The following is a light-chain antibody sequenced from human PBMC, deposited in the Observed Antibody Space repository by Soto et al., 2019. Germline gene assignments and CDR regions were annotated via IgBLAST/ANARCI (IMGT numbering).Light chain of an antibody. CDR1: QSVGYW. J-gene: IGKJ1*01. Sequence: DIQMTQSPSTLSASVGDRVTITCRASQSVGYWLAWYQQKPGKAPTFLGYDASNLHSGVPARFSGSGSGSEFTLTISSLQPDDFGTYYCQQYYSSWTCGQGTKVEIK. CDR2: DAS. V-gene: IGKV1-5*01. CDR3: QQYYSSWT.